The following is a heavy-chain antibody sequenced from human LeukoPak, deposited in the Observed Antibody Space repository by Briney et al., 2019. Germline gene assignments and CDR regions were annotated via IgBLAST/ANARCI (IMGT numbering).Heavy chain of an antibody. CDR1: GFTFSSYA. Sequence: PGRSLRLSCAASGFTFSSYAMHWVRQAPGKGLEWVAVISYDGSNKYYADSVKGRFTISRDNSKNTLYLQMNSLRAEDTAVYYCARVRSSTSSGWFDYWGQGTLVTVSS. CDR3: ARVRSSTSSGWFDY. CDR2: ISYDGSNK. D-gene: IGHD6-19*01. V-gene: IGHV3-30-3*01. J-gene: IGHJ5*01.